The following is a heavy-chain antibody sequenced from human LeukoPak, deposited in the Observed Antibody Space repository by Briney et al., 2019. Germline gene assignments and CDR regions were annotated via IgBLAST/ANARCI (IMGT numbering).Heavy chain of an antibody. D-gene: IGHD1/OR15-1a*01. CDR2: IIPIFGTA. Sequence: GASVKVSCKASGGTFSSYAISWVRQAPGQGLEWMGGIIPIFGTANYAQKFQGRVTITADKSTSTAYMELSSLRSEDTAVYYCARGCVGGHRQEQERRYYYYMDVWGKGTTVTISS. CDR1: GGTFSSYA. CDR3: ARGCVGGHRQEQERRYYYYMDV. J-gene: IGHJ6*03. V-gene: IGHV1-69*06.